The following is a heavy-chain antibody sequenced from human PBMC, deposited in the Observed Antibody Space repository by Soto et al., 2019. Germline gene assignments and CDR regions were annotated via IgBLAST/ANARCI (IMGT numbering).Heavy chain of an antibody. J-gene: IGHJ4*02. V-gene: IGHV4-34*01. CDR1: GGSFSGYY. CDR2: INHSGST. CDR3: ARGPTPKYIAAAGTFDY. Sequence: PSETLSLTCAVYGGSFSGYYWSWIRQPPGKGLEWIGEINHSGSTNYNPSLKSRVTISVDTSKNQFSLKLSSVTAADTAVYYCARGPTPKYIAAAGTFDYWGQGTLVTVSS. D-gene: IGHD6-13*01.